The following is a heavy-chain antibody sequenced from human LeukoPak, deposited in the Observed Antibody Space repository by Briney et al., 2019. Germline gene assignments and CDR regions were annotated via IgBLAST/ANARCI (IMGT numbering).Heavy chain of an antibody. J-gene: IGHJ4*02. Sequence: ASVKVSCKASGYTFISYYMHWVRQAPGQGLEWMGIISSSSVDTSYAQKFQGRVTMTRDTSTGTVYMELSSLRSEDTAVYYCARGLGSGSYYGYWGQGTLVTVSS. V-gene: IGHV1-46*01. CDR2: ISSSSVDT. CDR3: ARGLGSGSYYGY. CDR1: GYTFISYY. D-gene: IGHD1-26*01.